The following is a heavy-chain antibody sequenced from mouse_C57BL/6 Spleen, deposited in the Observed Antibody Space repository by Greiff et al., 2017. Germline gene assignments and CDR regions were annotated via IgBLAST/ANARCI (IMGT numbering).Heavy chain of an antibody. D-gene: IGHD1-1*01. CDR2: INPCNGGT. CDR3: ARSDYYGSSPRYFDV. V-gene: IGHV1-53*01. Sequence: VQLQPPGTELVKPGASVKLSCKASGYTFTSYWMPWVKQRPGQGLEWIGNINPCNGGTNYNEKFKRKATLTVDKSSSTAYMQLSSLTSEDSAVYYCARSDYYGSSPRYFDVWGTGTTVTVSS. J-gene: IGHJ1*03. CDR1: GYTFTSYW.